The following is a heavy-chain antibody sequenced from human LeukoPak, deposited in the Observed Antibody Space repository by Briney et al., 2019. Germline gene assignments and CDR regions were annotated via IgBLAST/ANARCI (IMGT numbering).Heavy chain of an antibody. J-gene: IGHJ4*02. CDR1: GFTFTSYS. V-gene: IGHV3-21*01. CDR2: ISVSSSYI. Sequence: GGSLRLSCAVSGFTFTSYSINWVRQAPGKGLEWVSSISVSSSYIFYADSVKGRFTVSRDNAKNSLYLQMNSLRIEDTAVYYCARDRFRQIGKYFDNWGQGTLVTVSS. CDR3: ARDRFRQIGKYFDN.